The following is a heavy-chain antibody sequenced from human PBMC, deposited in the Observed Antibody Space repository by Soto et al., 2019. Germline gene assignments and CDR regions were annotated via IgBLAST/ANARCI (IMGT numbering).Heavy chain of an antibody. CDR1: GGTFSRYA. J-gene: IGHJ6*02. V-gene: IGHV1-69*01. D-gene: IGHD3-10*01. Sequence: QVQLVQSGAEVKKPGSSVKVSCKASGGTFSRYAFSWVRQAPGQGLEWMGGIVPIYGTRGFAPKFQGRLTITADEPTRTAYMELSSLRSEDTAVYYCARDLDYYGSGSHYYYGMGVWGPGTTVTVSS. CDR3: ARDLDYYGSGSHYYYGMGV. CDR2: IVPIYGTR.